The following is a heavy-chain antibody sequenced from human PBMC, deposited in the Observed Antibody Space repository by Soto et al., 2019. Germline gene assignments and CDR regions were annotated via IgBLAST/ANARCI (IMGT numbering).Heavy chain of an antibody. D-gene: IGHD3-16*01. Sequence: QVQLVESGGGVVQPGASLRLSCAASGFRFKSFVMHWVRQAPGKGLEWVAFTSYDGNNKDYGDSVKGRFTVSRDNSQNTLHLQMDFLRSEDTALYYGARWGTTGGFDLWGQGTLVSVSS. V-gene: IGHV3-30*19. CDR3: ARWGTTGGFDL. CDR2: TSYDGNNK. CDR1: GFRFKSFV. J-gene: IGHJ4*02.